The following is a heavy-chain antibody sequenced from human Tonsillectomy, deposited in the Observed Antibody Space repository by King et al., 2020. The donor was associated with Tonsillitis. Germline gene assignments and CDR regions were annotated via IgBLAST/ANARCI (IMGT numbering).Heavy chain of an antibody. CDR3: TRARVLGWLYWYYDR. Sequence: DVQLVESGGGVVRPGGCLRLSCAASVYTFYDFAMSGVGHVPGKGLEWGSGITWNGDSTSYVESVKGRFTVSKDNAKKPLHLQMNSLRAEETALYYCTRARVLGWLYWYYDRWGRGTLVTVSS. V-gene: IGHV3-20*04. CDR1: VYTFYDFA. CDR2: ITWNGDST. J-gene: IGHJ2*01. D-gene: IGHD5-24*01.